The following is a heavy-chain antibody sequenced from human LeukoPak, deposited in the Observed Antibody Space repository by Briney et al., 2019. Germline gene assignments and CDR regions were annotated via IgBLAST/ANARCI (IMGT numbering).Heavy chain of an antibody. J-gene: IGHJ4*02. Sequence: SETLSLTCIVSGGSISNYYWSWIRQPPGKGLEWIGEINHSGSTNSNPSLKSRVTISVDTSKNQFSLKLTSVTAADTAVYYCAGDYRGSLDYWGQGTLVTVSS. V-gene: IGHV4-34*01. D-gene: IGHD3-10*01. CDR1: GGSISNYY. CDR2: INHSGST. CDR3: AGDYRGSLDY.